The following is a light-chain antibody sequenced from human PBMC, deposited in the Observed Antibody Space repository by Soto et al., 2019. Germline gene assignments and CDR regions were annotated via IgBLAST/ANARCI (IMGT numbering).Light chain of an antibody. CDR3: HQYDTLPIT. J-gene: IGKJ4*01. Sequence: EIVLTQSPGTLSLSPGERATLSCRASQSVGSGHLAWYQQKPGQAPRLLIYDASSRATGIPGRFTGSGSGTDFTLTISRLEPEDFAVYYCHQYDTLPITFGGGAEVEIK. CDR2: DAS. CDR1: QSVGSGH. V-gene: IGKV3-20*01.